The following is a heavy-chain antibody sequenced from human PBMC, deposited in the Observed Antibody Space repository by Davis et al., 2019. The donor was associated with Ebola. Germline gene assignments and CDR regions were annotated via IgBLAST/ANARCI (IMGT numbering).Heavy chain of an antibody. CDR1: GGTFSSYA. V-gene: IGHV1-69*04. CDR2: IIPILGIA. Sequence: SVQVSCKASGGTFSSYAISWVRQAPGQGLEWMGRIIPILGIANYAQKFQGRVTITADKSTSTAYMELSSLRSEDTAVYYCARDGAVDCSGGSCPRDYWGQGTLVTVSS. CDR3: ARDGAVDCSGGSCPRDY. D-gene: IGHD2-15*01. J-gene: IGHJ4*02.